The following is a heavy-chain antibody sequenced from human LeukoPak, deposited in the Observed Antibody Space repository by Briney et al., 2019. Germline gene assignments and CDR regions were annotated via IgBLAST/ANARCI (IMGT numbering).Heavy chain of an antibody. V-gene: IGHV3-48*01. J-gene: IGHJ4*02. CDR2: ISTSSSTK. CDR1: GFTFSSYS. Sequence: PGGSLRLSCAASGFTFSSYSMNWVRQAPGKGLEWVSYISTSSSTKDYAGSVKGRFTISRDNDKNSLYLQMNSLRAEDTAVYYCARARGYSYGYSDYWGQGTLVTVSS. D-gene: IGHD5-18*01. CDR3: ARARGYSYGYSDY.